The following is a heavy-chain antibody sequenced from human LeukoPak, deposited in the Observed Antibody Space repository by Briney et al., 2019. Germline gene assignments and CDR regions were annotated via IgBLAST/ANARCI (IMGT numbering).Heavy chain of an antibody. CDR2: IYTSGST. CDR1: GGSISSYY. D-gene: IGHD6-19*01. CDR3: ARVGAAVAAHTYYYYYMDV. J-gene: IGHJ6*03. Sequence: SETLSLTCTVSGGSISSYYWSWIRQPAGKGLEWIGRIYTSGSTNYSPSLKSRVTMSVDTSKNQFSLKLSSVTAADTAVYYCARVGAAVAAHTYYYYYMDVWGKGTTVTVSS. V-gene: IGHV4-4*07.